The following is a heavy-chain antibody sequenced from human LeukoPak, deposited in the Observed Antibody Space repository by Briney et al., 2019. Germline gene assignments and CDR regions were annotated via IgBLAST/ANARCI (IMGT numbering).Heavy chain of an antibody. D-gene: IGHD6-13*01. Sequence: ASVKVSCKASGYTFTSYGISWVRQAPGQGLEWMGWISAYNGNTNYAQKLQGRVTMTTDTSTSTAYMELRSLRSDDTAVYYCARVQHSSSIPVPFDYWGQGTLVTVSS. J-gene: IGHJ4*02. V-gene: IGHV1-18*01. CDR1: GYTFTSYG. CDR3: ARVQHSSSIPVPFDY. CDR2: ISAYNGNT.